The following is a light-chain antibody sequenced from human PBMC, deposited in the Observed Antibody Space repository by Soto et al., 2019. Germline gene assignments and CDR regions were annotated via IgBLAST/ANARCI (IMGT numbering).Light chain of an antibody. CDR1: QSLLYSTGYNY. J-gene: IGKJ4*01. CDR3: MQSLQTPT. Sequence: DIVMTQSPLSLPVTPGEPASISCRSSQSLLYSTGYNYLDWYLQKPGQSPQLLIYLGSNRASGVPDRFSGSGSGTDFTLKITRVEAEDVGVYYCMQSLQTPTFGGGTKV. V-gene: IGKV2-28*01. CDR2: LGS.